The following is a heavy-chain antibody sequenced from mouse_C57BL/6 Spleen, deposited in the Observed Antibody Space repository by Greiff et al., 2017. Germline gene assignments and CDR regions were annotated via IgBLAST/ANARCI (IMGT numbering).Heavy chain of an antibody. CDR1: GFNIKDDY. J-gene: IGHJ4*01. Sequence: EVQLQQSGAELVRPGASVKLSCTASGFNIKDDYMHWVKQRPEQGLEWIGWIDPENGDTEYASKFQGKATITADTSSNTAYLQPSSLTSEDTAVYYCTTGSIYAMDYWGQGTSVTVSS. D-gene: IGHD2-10*02. V-gene: IGHV14-4*01. CDR2: IDPENGDT. CDR3: TTGSIYAMDY.